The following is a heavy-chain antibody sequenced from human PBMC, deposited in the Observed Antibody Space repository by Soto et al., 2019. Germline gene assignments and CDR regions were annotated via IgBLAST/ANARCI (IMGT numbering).Heavy chain of an antibody. D-gene: IGHD3-3*02. CDR3: ARGLSFSAYYYYMDV. J-gene: IGHJ6*03. Sequence: SETLSLTCAVYGGSFSGYYWSWIRQPPGKGLEWIGETNPGGSTNYNPSLKSRVTISVDTSKNQFSLELTSVTAADTAVYYCARGLSFSAYYYYMDVWGKGTTVTVSS. CDR1: GGSFSGYY. CDR2: TNPGGST. V-gene: IGHV4-34*01.